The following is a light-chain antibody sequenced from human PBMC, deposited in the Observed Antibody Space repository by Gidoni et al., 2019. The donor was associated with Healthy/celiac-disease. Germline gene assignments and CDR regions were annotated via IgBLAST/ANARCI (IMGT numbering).Light chain of an antibody. V-gene: IGKV1-9*01. CDR1: QGISSY. CDR2: DAS. J-gene: IGKJ5*01. Sequence: IQLNQSPSFLSASVGDRVTINCRASQGISSYLAWYQQKPGKAPKLLIYDASTLQSGVPSRFSGSGSGTEFTLTISSLQPDDFATYYCQQLNSYFFTFXXXTRLEIK. CDR3: QQLNSYFFT.